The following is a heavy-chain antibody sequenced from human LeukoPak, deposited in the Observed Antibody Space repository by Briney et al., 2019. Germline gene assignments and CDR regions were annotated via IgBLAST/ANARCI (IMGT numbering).Heavy chain of an antibody. CDR1: GFTFSSYG. J-gene: IGHJ4*02. Sequence: GGSLRLSCAASGFTFSSYGMHWVRQAPGKGLEWVAVISYDGSNKYYADSVKGRFTISRDNSKNTLYLQMNSLRAEDTAVYYCAKPGGDGYNRYYFDYWGQGTLVTVSS. V-gene: IGHV3-30*18. D-gene: IGHD5-24*01. CDR2: ISYDGSNK. CDR3: AKPGGDGYNRYYFDY.